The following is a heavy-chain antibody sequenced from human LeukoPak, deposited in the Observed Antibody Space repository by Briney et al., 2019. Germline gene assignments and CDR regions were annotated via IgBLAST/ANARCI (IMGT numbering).Heavy chain of an antibody. Sequence: GGSLRLSCAASGFTFSSAAMTWVRQAPGKGLEWVANIKQDGSEKYYVDSVKGRFTISRDNAKNSLYLQMDSLRAEDTAVYYCAKGNFRLDYWGQGTLVTVSS. CDR2: IKQDGSEK. J-gene: IGHJ4*02. V-gene: IGHV3-7*01. CDR1: GFTFSSAA. CDR3: AKGNFRLDY. D-gene: IGHD1-7*01.